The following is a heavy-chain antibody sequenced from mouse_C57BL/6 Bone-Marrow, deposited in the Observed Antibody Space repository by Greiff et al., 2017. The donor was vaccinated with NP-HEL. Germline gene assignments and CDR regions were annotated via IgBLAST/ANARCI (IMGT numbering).Heavy chain of an antibody. V-gene: IGHV14-4*01. Sequence: EVQLQQSGAELVRPGASVKLSCTASGFNIKDDYMHWVKQRPEQGLEWIGWIDPENGDTEYASKFQGKATITADTSSNTADLQLSSLTSEDNAVYYCTTGPLPVCYFGVGGTGTAVIVTA. CDR3: TTGPLPVCYFGV. J-gene: IGHJ1*03. D-gene: IGHD5-5*01. CDR2: IDPENGDT. CDR1: GFNIKDDY.